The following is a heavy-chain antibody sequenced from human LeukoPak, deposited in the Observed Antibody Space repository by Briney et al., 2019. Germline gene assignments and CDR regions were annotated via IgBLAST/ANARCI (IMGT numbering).Heavy chain of an antibody. CDR2: IISDGSST. Sequence: TGGSLRLSCAASGFTVSTNYMSWVRQAPGKGLVWVSRIISDGSSTSYADSVKGRFTISRDNAKNTLYLQMNSLRAEDTAVYYCARDGSLPDYWGQGTLVTVSS. J-gene: IGHJ4*02. V-gene: IGHV3-74*01. CDR1: GFTVSTNY. CDR3: ARDGSLPDY.